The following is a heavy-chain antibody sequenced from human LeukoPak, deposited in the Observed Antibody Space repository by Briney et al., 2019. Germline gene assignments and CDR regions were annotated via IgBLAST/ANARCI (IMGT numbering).Heavy chain of an antibody. CDR2: INHSGST. J-gene: IGHJ4*02. CDR1: GGSFSGYY. D-gene: IGHD6-13*01. CDR3: ARRAGTGLVNY. V-gene: IGHV4-34*01. Sequence: SETLSLTCAVYGGSFSGYYWSWIRQPPGKGLEWIGEINHSGSTNYNPSLKSRVTISVDTSKNQFSLELSSVTAADTAVYYCARRAGTGLVNYWGQGTLVTVSS.